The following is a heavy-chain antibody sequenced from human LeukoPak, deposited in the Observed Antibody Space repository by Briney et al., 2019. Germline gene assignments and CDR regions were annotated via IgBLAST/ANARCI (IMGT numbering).Heavy chain of an antibody. CDR3: AKDIGVVTANYYFDY. J-gene: IGHJ4*02. CDR1: GFTFDDYA. D-gene: IGHD2-21*02. CDR2: ISWNSGSI. V-gene: IGHV3-9*01. Sequence: PGRYLRLSCAASGFTFDDYAMHWVRQAPGKGLEWVSGISWNSGSIGYADSVKGRFTISRDNAKNSLYLQMNSLRAEDTALYYCAKDIGVVTANYYFDYWGQGTLVTVSS.